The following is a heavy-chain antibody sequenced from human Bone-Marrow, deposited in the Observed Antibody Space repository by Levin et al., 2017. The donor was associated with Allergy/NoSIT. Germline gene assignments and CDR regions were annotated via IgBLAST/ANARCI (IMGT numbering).Heavy chain of an antibody. CDR3: ARHGGVWWELPPPVFSGDAFDI. CDR2: IYYSGST. D-gene: IGHD1-26*01. CDR1: GGSISSSSYY. Sequence: GSLRLSCTVSGGSISSSSYYWGWIRQPPGKGLEWIGSIYYSGSTYYNPSLKSRVTISVDTSKNQFSLKLSSVTAADTAVYYCARHGGVWWELPPPVFSGDAFDIWGQGTMVTVSS. V-gene: IGHV4-39*01. J-gene: IGHJ3*02.